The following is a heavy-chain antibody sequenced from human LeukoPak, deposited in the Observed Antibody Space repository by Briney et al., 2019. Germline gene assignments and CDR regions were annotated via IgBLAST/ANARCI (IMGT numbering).Heavy chain of an antibody. Sequence: SQTLSLTCTVSGGSISSGDYYWSWIRQPPGKGLEWIGYIYYSGSTYYNPSLKSRVTISVDTSKNQFSLKLSSVTAADTGVYYCARARADRGSYSVYYHYYMDVWGKGTTVTVSS. CDR2: IYYSGST. CDR3: ARARADRGSYSVYYHYYMDV. CDR1: GGSISSGDYY. J-gene: IGHJ6*03. V-gene: IGHV4-30-4*08. D-gene: IGHD1-26*01.